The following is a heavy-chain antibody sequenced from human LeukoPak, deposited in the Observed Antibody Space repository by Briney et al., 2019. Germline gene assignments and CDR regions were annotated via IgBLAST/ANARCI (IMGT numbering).Heavy chain of an antibody. J-gene: IGHJ3*02. D-gene: IGHD1-14*01. CDR2: IYYSGST. CDR1: GFTFSSYA. V-gene: IGHV4-39*01. Sequence: GSLRLSCAASGFTFSSYAMSWVRQPPGKGLEWIGSIYYSGSTYYNPSLKSRVTISVDTSKNQFSLKLSSVTAADTAVYYCASREPDWALDIWGQGTMVTVSS. CDR3: ASREPDWALDI.